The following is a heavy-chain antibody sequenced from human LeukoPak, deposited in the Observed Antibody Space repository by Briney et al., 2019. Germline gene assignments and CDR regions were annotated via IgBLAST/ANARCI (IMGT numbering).Heavy chain of an antibody. CDR3: ARDGTGDIVVVVAASWFDP. Sequence: GGSLRLSCAASGFTFSSYSMNWVRQAPGKGLEWVSSISSSSSYIYYADSVKGRFTISRDNAKNSLYLQMNSLRAEDTAVYYCARDGTGDIVVVVAASWFDPWGQGTLVTVSS. J-gene: IGHJ5*02. CDR1: GFTFSSYS. D-gene: IGHD2-15*01. CDR2: ISSSSSYI. V-gene: IGHV3-21*01.